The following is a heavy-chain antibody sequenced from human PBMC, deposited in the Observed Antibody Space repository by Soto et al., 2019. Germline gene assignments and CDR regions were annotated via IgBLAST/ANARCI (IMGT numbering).Heavy chain of an antibody. D-gene: IGHD3-22*01. CDR3: ARHYDSRSPFDI. Sequence: PGESLKISCKGSGYYFTTYWIGWVRQMPGKGLEWMGIIYPGDSDTRYSPSFQGQVTISVDKSISTAYLQWGSLKASDTAIYYCARHYDSRSPFDIWGQGTLVTVSS. CDR1: GYYFTTYW. J-gene: IGHJ3*02. V-gene: IGHV5-51*01. CDR2: IYPGDSDT.